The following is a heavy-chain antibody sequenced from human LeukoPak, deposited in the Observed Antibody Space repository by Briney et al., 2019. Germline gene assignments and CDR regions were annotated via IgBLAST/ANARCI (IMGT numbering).Heavy chain of an antibody. CDR3: ARDIVATTGNSYYYYGMDG. CDR1: GYSFTSYD. D-gene: IGHD5-12*01. J-gene: IGHJ6*02. V-gene: IGHV1-18*01. CDR2: ISAYNGHT. Sequence: ASVKVSCKASGYSFTSYDISWVRQAPGQGLEWMGWISAYNGHTIYAQKFQGRVTMNTDTSTSTAYMELRSLRSDDTAVFYCARDIVATTGNSYYYYGMDGWGQGTTVIVSS.